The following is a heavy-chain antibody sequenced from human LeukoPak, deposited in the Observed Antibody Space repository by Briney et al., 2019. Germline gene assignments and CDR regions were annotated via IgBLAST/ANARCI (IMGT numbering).Heavy chain of an antibody. CDR2: ISSSGDTT. D-gene: IGHD2-15*01. J-gene: IGHJ4*02. CDR3: AKGRGILSPDY. CDR1: GFTFGDYA. Sequence: GVSLRLSCAASGFTFGDYAMTWVRQAPGKGLEWVSAISSSGDTTYYADSVKGRFTISRDNSKNTLYLQMNFLRAEDTAVYYCAKGRGILSPDYWGQGTLVTVSS. V-gene: IGHV3-23*01.